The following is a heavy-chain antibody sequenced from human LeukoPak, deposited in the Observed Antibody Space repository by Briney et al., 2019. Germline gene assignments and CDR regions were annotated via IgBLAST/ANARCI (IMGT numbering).Heavy chain of an antibody. D-gene: IGHD3-10*01. J-gene: IGHJ5*02. CDR2: INHSGGT. Sequence: PSETLSLTCAVYGGSFSDYSWSWIRQPPGKGLEWIGEINHSGGTNHNPSPKSRVTISVGMSNNQSSLKLSSVTAADTAMYFCGRGGYYGSGSYDLWGQGTLVTVSA. V-gene: IGHV4-34*01. CDR3: GRGGYYGSGSYDL. CDR1: GGSFSDYS.